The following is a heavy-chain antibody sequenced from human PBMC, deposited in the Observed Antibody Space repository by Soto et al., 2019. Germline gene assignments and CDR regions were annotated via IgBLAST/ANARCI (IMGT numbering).Heavy chain of an antibody. CDR1: GGSFSGYY. D-gene: IGHD3-10*01. CDR2: INHSGST. Sequence: QVQLQQWGAGLLKPSETLSLTCAVYGGSFSGYYWSWIRQPPGKGLEWIGEINHSGSTNYNPSLKSRVTISVDTSKNQFSLKLSSVTAADTAVYYCARISYGPDDYWGQGTLVTVSS. CDR3: ARISYGPDDY. J-gene: IGHJ4*02. V-gene: IGHV4-34*01.